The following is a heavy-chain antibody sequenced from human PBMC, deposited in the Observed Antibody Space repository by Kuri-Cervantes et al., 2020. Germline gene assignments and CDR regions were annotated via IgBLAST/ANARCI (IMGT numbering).Heavy chain of an antibody. CDR1: GFTFSSYW. CDR3: AYSSGWTEGAFDI. CDR2: ISYDGSNK. V-gene: IGHV3-30*01. D-gene: IGHD6-19*01. Sequence: GGSLRLSCAASGFTFSSYWMSWVRQAPGKGLEWVAVISYDGSNKYYADSVKGRFTISRDNSKNTLYLQMNSLRAEDTAVYYCAYSSGWTEGAFDIWGQGTMVTVSS. J-gene: IGHJ3*02.